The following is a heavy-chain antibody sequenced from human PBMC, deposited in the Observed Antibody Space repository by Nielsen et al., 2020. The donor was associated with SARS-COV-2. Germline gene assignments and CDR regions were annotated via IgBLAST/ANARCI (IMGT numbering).Heavy chain of an antibody. CDR1: GFTVSSNY. CDR3: ARGSYGGNGYFDY. CDR2: IYSGGST. Sequence: GGSLRLSCAASGFTVSSNYMSWVRQAPGKGLEWVSVIYSGGSTYYADSVKGRFTISRDNSKNTLYLQMNSLRAEDTAVYYCARGSYGGNGYFDYWGQGTLVTVSS. J-gene: IGHJ4*02. V-gene: IGHV3-53*01. D-gene: IGHD4-23*01.